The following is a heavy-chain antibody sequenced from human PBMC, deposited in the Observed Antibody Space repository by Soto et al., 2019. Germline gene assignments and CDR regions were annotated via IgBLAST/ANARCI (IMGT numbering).Heavy chain of an antibody. V-gene: IGHV1-69*01. Sequence: QVQLLQSGAEVKKPGSSVKVSCKASGGTFSSYAISWVRQAPGQGLEWMGGIIPIFGTANYAQKFQGRVTITADESTSTAYMELSSLRSEDTAVYYCARADTIFGVVTYSWFDPLGQGTLVTVSS. CDR3: ARADTIFGVVTYSWFDP. CDR2: IIPIFGTA. CDR1: GGTFSSYA. J-gene: IGHJ5*02. D-gene: IGHD3-3*01.